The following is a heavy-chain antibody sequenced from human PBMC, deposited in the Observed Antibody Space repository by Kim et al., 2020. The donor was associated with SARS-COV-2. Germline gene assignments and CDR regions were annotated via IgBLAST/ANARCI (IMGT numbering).Heavy chain of an antibody. CDR1: GGSISSGGYY. CDR2: IYYSGRT. CDR3: ARVPILRIAAREKGEDAFDI. J-gene: IGHJ3*02. Sequence: SETLSLTCTVSGGSISSGGYYCSWIRQHPWKGLEGLGYIYYSGRTNYNPSLTSRVTISVDTSKNQFSLKLSSVTAADTAVYYCARVPILRIAAREKGEDAFDIWGQVTMVTVSS. D-gene: IGHD6-6*01. V-gene: IGHV4-31*03.